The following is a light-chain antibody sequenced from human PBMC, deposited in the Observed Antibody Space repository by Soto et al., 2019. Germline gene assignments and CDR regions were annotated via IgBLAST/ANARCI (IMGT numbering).Light chain of an antibody. CDR1: SSNIGSNI. CDR3: CSYAGSYTVV. J-gene: IGLJ2*01. CDR2: SND. V-gene: IGLV1-44*01. Sequence: QSVLTQPPSASGTPGLRVTIYCSGSSSNIGSNIVNWYQQLPGTAPKLLIYSNDQRPSGVPDRFSGSKSGTSASLTISGLQAEDEADYYCCSYAGSYTVVFGGGTKLTVL.